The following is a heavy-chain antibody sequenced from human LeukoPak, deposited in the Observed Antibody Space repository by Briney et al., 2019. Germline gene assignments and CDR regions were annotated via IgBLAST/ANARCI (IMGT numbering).Heavy chain of an antibody. Sequence: KPGGSLRLSCAASGFTFDDYGMSWVRQAPGKGLEWVGRIKSKTDGGTTDYAAPVKGRFTISRDDSKNTLYLQMNSLKTEDTAVYYCTTGGYGGQFDYWGQGTLVTVSS. CDR2: IKSKTDGGTT. D-gene: IGHD5-12*01. V-gene: IGHV3-15*01. J-gene: IGHJ4*02. CDR3: TTGGYGGQFDY. CDR1: GFTFDDYG.